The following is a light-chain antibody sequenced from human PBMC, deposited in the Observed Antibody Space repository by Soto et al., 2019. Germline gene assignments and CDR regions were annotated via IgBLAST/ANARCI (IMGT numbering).Light chain of an antibody. J-gene: IGKJ1*01. Sequence: AIQMTQSPSSLSASVGDRVTITCRASQGIRNDLGWYQQKPGEAPKVMIYDASTLQSGVTSRFSGSGSGTDFTLTISSLQPEDFATYFCLQNYNYPWTFGQGTRVEI. CDR1: QGIRND. CDR3: LQNYNYPWT. V-gene: IGKV1-6*01. CDR2: DAS.